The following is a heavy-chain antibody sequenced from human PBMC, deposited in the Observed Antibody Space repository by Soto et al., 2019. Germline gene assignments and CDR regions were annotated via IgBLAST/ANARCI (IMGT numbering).Heavy chain of an antibody. CDR2: IYHSGST. V-gene: IGHV4-38-2*01. CDR1: GYSISSGYY. Sequence: PSETLSLTCAVSGYSISSGYYRGWIRQPPGKGLEWVGSIYHSGSTYYNPSLKSRVTISVDTSKNQFSLKLSSVTAADTAVYYCASITMVRGGIILHDAFDIWGQGTMVTVSS. J-gene: IGHJ3*02. CDR3: ASITMVRGGIILHDAFDI. D-gene: IGHD3-10*01.